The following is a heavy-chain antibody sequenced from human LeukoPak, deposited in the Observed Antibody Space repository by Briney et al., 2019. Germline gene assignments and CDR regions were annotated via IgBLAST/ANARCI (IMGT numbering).Heavy chain of an antibody. CDR2: IFYIGSN. J-gene: IGHJ5*02. V-gene: IGHV4-59*08. CDR3: ARRGYSSGSNWFDP. Sequence: SETLSLTCTVPGGSINSYYWSWIRQPPGKGLECIGYIFYIGSNNYNHSLRGRATISVDTSNNQFYLKLSSVTAADTAVYYCARRGYSSGSNWFDPWGQGTLVTVFS. CDR1: GGSINSYY. D-gene: IGHD6-19*01.